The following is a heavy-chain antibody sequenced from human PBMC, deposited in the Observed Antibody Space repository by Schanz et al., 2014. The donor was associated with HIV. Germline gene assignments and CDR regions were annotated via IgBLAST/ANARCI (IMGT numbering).Heavy chain of an antibody. D-gene: IGHD5-18*01. CDR3: VRGDTVFEY. V-gene: IGHV3-21*01. CDR2: ISSSGGYI. Sequence: EVQLVESGGGLVKPGGSLRLSCATSGFTLSSFTMNWVRQAPGKGLEWVSSISSSGGYIYYADSVKGRFTISRDNAKNSLYLQMNSLRFADTAVYYCVRGDTVFEYWGQGTLVTVS. J-gene: IGHJ4*02. CDR1: GFTLSSFT.